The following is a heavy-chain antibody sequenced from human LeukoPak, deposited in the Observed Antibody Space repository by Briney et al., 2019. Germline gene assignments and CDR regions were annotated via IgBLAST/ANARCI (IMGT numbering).Heavy chain of an antibody. CDR3: ARDLYYYGMDV. J-gene: IGHJ6*02. CDR2: IYYSGST. V-gene: IGHV4-59*01. Sequence: KPSETLSLTCTVSGGSISSYYWSWIRQPPGKGLEWIGYIYYSGSTNYNPSLKSRVTISVDTSKNQFSLKLSSVTAADTAVYYCARDLYYYGMDVWGQGTTVTVSS. CDR1: GGSISSYY.